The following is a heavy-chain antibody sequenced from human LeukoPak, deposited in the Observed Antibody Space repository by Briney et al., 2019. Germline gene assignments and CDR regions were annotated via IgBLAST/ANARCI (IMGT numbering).Heavy chain of an antibody. J-gene: IGHJ6*03. D-gene: IGHD5-12*01. CDR1: GLAFSSYA. CDR2: ISGSGGST. CDR3: AKHSGHDSIYYYMDV. V-gene: IGHV3-23*01. Sequence: GGSLRLYFAASGLAFSSYAMSLVRQPPGQGLYLLSAISGSGGSTYYADSVKGRFTISRDNSKNTLYLQMNSLRAEDTAVYYCAKHSGHDSIYYYMDVWGKGTTVTVSS.